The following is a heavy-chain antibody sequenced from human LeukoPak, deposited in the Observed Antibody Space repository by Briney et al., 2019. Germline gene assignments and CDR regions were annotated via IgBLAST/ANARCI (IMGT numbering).Heavy chain of an antibody. CDR3: AKHRQKVATKGPFDY. Sequence: GRSLRLSCAASGFTFSSYGMHWVRQAPGKGLEWVAVISYDGSNKYYADSVKGRFTISRDNPKNTLYLQMNSLRAEDTAVYYCAKHRQKVATKGPFDYWGQGTLVTVSS. V-gene: IGHV3-30*18. D-gene: IGHD5-12*01. CDR2: ISYDGSNK. J-gene: IGHJ4*02. CDR1: GFTFSSYG.